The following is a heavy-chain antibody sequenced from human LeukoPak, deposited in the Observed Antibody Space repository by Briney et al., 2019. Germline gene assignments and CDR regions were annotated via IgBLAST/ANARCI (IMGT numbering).Heavy chain of an antibody. Sequence: PGRSLRLSCAASGFTFSSYGMHWVRQAPGKGLEWVAVISYDGSNKYYADSVKGRFTISRDNSKNTLYLQMNSLRAEDTAVYCCAKGGVPYSSSWYSDYWGQGTLVTVSS. V-gene: IGHV3-30*18. J-gene: IGHJ4*02. D-gene: IGHD6-13*01. CDR2: ISYDGSNK. CDR1: GFTFSSYG. CDR3: AKGGVPYSSSWYSDY.